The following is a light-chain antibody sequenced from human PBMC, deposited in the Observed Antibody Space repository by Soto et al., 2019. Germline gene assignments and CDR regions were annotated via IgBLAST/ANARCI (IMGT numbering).Light chain of an antibody. CDR2: GAS. CDR3: QQYSEWPS. J-gene: IGKJ1*01. CDR1: QSVGRN. V-gene: IGKV3-15*01. Sequence: EIVMTQSPATLSVSPGERATLSCRASQSVGRNLAWYQQKPGQAPRLLIYGASTRATGIPARFSGRGSGTEFSLTISSLQSADLAVYYCQQYSEWPSFGQGTKVDIK.